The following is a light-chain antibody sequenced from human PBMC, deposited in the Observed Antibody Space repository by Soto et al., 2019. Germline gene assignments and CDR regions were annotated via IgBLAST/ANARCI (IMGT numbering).Light chain of an antibody. Sequence: EIVMTQSPATLSMSPGERATLSCRASQSISTKVAWYQQKPGQAPRLLIYGASTRATGVPARFSGSGSGTEFTLSISSLQSEHFAVYHCQQYNSWPLTFGGGTKVEIK. CDR1: QSISTK. CDR2: GAS. CDR3: QQYNSWPLT. J-gene: IGKJ4*01. V-gene: IGKV3-15*01.